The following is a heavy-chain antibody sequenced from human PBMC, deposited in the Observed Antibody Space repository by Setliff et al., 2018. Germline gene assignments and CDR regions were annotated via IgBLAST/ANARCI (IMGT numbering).Heavy chain of an antibody. D-gene: IGHD6-6*01. CDR3: ARYSSSSSNYGMDV. CDR1: VFSLGTSGVG. CDR2: IYWNDDE. V-gene: IGHV2-5*01. J-gene: IGHJ6*02. Sequence: SGPTLVNPTQTLTLTCTFSVFSLGTSGVGVGWIRQPPGKALEWLALIYWNDDERYSPSLSSRLTMIKDTSKNQVVLTMTNMDPADTATYYCARYSSSSSNYGMDVWGQGTTVTVSS.